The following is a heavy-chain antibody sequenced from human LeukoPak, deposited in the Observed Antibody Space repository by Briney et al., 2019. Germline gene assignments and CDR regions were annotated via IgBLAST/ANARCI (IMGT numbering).Heavy chain of an antibody. J-gene: IGHJ4*02. CDR2: INSDGSST. V-gene: IGHV3-74*01. Sequence: PGGSLRLSCAASGFTFSSYWMHWARQAPGKGLVWVSRINSDGSSTSYADSVKGRFTISRDNAKNTLYLQMNSLRAEDTAVYYCASIHYYGSGSHDYWGQGTLVTVSS. CDR1: GFTFSSYW. CDR3: ASIHYYGSGSHDY. D-gene: IGHD3-10*01.